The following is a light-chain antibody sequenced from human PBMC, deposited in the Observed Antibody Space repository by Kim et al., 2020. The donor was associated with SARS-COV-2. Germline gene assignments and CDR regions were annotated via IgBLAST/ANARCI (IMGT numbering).Light chain of an antibody. Sequence: ALGQTVRITCQGDSRRSYYAAWYQQKPGQAPVVVIYGKNNRPSGIPDRFSGSSSGNTASLTITGAQAEDEADYYCNSRDSSGDHLLFGGGTQLTVL. CDR3: NSRDSSGDHLL. CDR2: GKN. CDR1: SRRSYY. V-gene: IGLV3-19*01. J-gene: IGLJ3*02.